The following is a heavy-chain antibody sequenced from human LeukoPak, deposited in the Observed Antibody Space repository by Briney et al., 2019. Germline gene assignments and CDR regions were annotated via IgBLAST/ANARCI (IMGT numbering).Heavy chain of an antibody. Sequence: GRSLRLSCAASGFIFSSYAMHWVRQAPGKGLEGVAVISYDGSNKYYADSVKGRFTISRDNSKNTLYLQMNSLRVEDTAVYYCARGRGSTWGQGTLVTVSS. J-gene: IGHJ4*02. D-gene: IGHD3-10*01. CDR1: GFIFSSYA. V-gene: IGHV3-30*04. CDR2: ISYDGSNK. CDR3: ARGRGST.